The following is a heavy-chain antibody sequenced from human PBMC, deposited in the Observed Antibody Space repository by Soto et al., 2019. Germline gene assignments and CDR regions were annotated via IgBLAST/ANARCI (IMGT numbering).Heavy chain of an antibody. V-gene: IGHV1-46*01. CDR2: INPDTGTT. CDR3: ASGPIYGGDSYFAY. Sequence: QVQLVQSGAEVRKPGASVKLSCQASGYTFTHYYIHWVRQAPGQGLEWLGIINPDTGTTSYAQTFQGRVTLTTDTSASTVCLERSGLAAEDTAVYYCASGPIYGGDSYFAYWGQGTLVTVSS. D-gene: IGHD2-21*01. J-gene: IGHJ4*02. CDR1: GYTFTHYY.